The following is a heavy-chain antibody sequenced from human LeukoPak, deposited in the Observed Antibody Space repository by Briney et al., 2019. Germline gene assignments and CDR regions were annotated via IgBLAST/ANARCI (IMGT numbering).Heavy chain of an antibody. CDR3: ARDTRSLIDY. Sequence: GGSLRLSCAASGFSFSTNRMNWVRQVPGKGLEWISYINSNSATTYYADSVKGRFTISRDNAKNSLYLHMNSLRADDTAVYYCARDTRSLIDYWGQGTLVTVSS. J-gene: IGHJ4*02. D-gene: IGHD1-26*01. CDR1: GFSFSTNR. V-gene: IGHV3-48*01. CDR2: INSNSATT.